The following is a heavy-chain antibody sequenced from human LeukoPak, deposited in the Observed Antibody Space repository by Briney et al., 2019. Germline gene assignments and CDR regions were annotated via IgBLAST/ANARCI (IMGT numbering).Heavy chain of an antibody. V-gene: IGHV3-11*06. CDR3: ARVGSIAAAGTPDY. CDR1: GFSFSDYY. J-gene: IGHJ4*02. Sequence: GGSLRLSCAASGFSFSDYYMTWIRQAPGKGLERLSYISSSSSHTNYADSVKGRFTISRDNAKNSLSLQVNSLRADDTAVYYCARVGSIAAAGTPDYWGQGTLVTVSS. D-gene: IGHD6-13*01. CDR2: ISSSSSHT.